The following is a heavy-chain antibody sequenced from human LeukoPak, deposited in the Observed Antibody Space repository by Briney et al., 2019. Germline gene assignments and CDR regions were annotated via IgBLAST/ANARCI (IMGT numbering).Heavy chain of an antibody. J-gene: IGHJ6*03. D-gene: IGHD1-26*01. CDR1: GVSFSGYY. CDR3: ARVQRDLLRGGYYYMDV. Sequence: SETLSLTCAVYGVSFSGYYWSWIRQPPGKGLEWIGEINHSGSTNYNPSLKSRVTISVDKPKNQFSLKLSSVTAADTAVYYCARVQRDLLRGGYYYMDVWGKGTTVTVSS. V-gene: IGHV4-34*01. CDR2: INHSGST.